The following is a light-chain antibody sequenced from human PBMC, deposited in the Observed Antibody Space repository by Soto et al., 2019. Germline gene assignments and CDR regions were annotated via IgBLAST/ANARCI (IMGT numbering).Light chain of an antibody. CDR3: QQYGMSLRR. V-gene: IGKV3-20*01. J-gene: IGKJ1*01. CDR2: GAS. Sequence: KVLSQSPGTLSLAQGSKATLSCRASQSVSSSYLAWYQQKPGQAPRLLIYGASSRATGIPDRFSGGGSGTDFTLTISRLDPEDSAVYYCQQYGMSLRRFGEVSNVDI. CDR1: QSVSSSY.